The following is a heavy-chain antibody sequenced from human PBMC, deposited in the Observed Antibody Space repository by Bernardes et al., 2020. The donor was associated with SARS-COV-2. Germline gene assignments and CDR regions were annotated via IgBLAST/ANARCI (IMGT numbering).Heavy chain of an antibody. CDR3: VRHGLAVAGHNFDY. J-gene: IGHJ4*02. Sequence: SETLSLTCGVSGDSLSNSFWSWIRQPPGKGLEWIGSVYYSGTTYGNPSLESRVTISIDTSKNQFSLKLSSMTAADTAVYYCVRHGLAVAGHNFDYWGQGTLVNVSS. CDR1: GDSLSNSF. D-gene: IGHD6-19*01. CDR2: VYYSGTT. V-gene: IGHV4-59*08.